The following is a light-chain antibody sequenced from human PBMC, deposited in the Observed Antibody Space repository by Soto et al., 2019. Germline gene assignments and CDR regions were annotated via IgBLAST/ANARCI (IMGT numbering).Light chain of an antibody. Sequence: EIVLTQSPDALSLYPGERATLSCRASQSVSSTYLGWYQQKPGQAPRLLISGASTRATDIPDRFSGSGSGTDFTLTIGRLEPEDFAVYYCQQHGSSPRTFGQGTKVDIK. V-gene: IGKV3-20*01. J-gene: IGKJ1*01. CDR1: QSVSSTY. CDR3: QQHGSSPRT. CDR2: GAS.